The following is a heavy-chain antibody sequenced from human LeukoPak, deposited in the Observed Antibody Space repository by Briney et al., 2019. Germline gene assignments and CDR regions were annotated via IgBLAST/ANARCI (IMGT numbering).Heavy chain of an antibody. J-gene: IGHJ3*02. CDR1: GGSISSGGYY. CDR2: IYYSGST. CDR3: ASGFVPYRGNSGSDAFYI. Sequence: PSETLSLTCTVSGGSISSGGYYWSWGRQHPGKGLGWVGYIYYSGSTYYNPSLKSRVTISVDTSKTQFSLKLSSVTAADTAVYYCASGFVPYRGNSGSDAFYIWGQGTMVTVSS. V-gene: IGHV4-31*03. D-gene: IGHD4-23*01.